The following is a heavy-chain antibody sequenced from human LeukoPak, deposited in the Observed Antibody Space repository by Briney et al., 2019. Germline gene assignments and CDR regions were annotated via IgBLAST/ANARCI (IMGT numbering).Heavy chain of an antibody. CDR3: ARDLEHCRNIICSNSAY. J-gene: IGHJ4*02. CDR2: ISTYNGNT. Sequence: ASVKVSCKASGYTFTSYHINWVRQAPGQGLEWVGWISTYNGNTFYAQKFEGRVTMTTDTSTNTVYMDLRSLRSDDTAVYYCARDLEHCRNIICSNSAYWGQGTLVTVSS. CDR1: GYTFTSYH. D-gene: IGHD2-2*01. V-gene: IGHV1-18*01.